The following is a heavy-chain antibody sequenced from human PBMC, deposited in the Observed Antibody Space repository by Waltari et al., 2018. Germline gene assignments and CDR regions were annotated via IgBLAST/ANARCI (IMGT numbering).Heavy chain of an antibody. CDR2: ISASSASI. D-gene: IGHD6-19*01. Sequence: EVQLVESGGGLVQPGGSLRLSCAGSGFPFGVHSIHWIRQAPGEGLEWVSYISASSASIYYADSVKGRFTISRDNAKNLLFLQMSNLGAEDMAVYYCATEPAPGAGINYWGQGILVTVSS. V-gene: IGHV3-48*01. CDR3: ATEPAPGAGINY. J-gene: IGHJ4*02. CDR1: GFPFGVHS.